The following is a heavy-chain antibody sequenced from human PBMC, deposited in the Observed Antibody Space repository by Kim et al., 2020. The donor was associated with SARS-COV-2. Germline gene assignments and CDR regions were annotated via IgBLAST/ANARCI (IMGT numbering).Heavy chain of an antibody. Sequence: TYTTTSLKSRVTISLETSMNQFSLKLSSVPAADTAVYYCARSREERCFDYWGQGTLVTVSS. D-gene: IGHD1-1*01. V-gene: IGHV4-39*01. J-gene: IGHJ4*02. CDR2: T. CDR3: ARSREERCFDY.